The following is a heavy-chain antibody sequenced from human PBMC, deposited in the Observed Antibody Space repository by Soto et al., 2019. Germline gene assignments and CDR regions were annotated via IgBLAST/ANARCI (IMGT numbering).Heavy chain of an antibody. D-gene: IGHD1-26*01. CDR2: VYYTGST. J-gene: IGHJ6*02. V-gene: IGHV4-61*01. CDR3: ARVSREHSSSGGVDV. Sequence: QVQLQESGPGLVKPSETLSLTCTVSGGSVSSGSYYWNWIRQPPGKGLEWIGYVYYTGSTNYNPFLNSRVTRPVDPPKNQIPLNMRSVTAADTAVYYGARVSREHSSSGGVDVWGQGTTVTVSS. CDR1: GGSVSSGSYY.